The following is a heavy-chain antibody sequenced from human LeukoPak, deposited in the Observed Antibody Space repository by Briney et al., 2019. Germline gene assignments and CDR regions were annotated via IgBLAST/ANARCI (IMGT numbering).Heavy chain of an antibody. Sequence: SQTLSLTCTVSGGSISSGGYYWSWIRQPPGKGLEWIGYIYHSGSTYYNPSLKSRVTISVDRSKNQFSLKLSFVTAADTAVYYCARDVVNQAFDIWGQGTMVTVSS. D-gene: IGHD2-15*01. CDR2: IYHSGST. CDR3: ARDVVNQAFDI. CDR1: GGSISSGGYY. J-gene: IGHJ3*02. V-gene: IGHV4-30-2*01.